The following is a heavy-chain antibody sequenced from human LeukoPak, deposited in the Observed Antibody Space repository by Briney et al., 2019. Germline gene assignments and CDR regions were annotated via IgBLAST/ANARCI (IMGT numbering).Heavy chain of an antibody. Sequence: SQTLSLTCAVSGDSISSGGYWWSWIRQHPGKGPEWIGYISYGGKADYNPSLKSRVAISADTPKNQFSLKLSSTTAADTAVYYCARAPVATPSEFDYWGQGTLVTVSS. D-gene: IGHD5-12*01. CDR2: ISYGGKA. CDR3: ARAPVATPSEFDY. CDR1: GDSISSGGYW. J-gene: IGHJ4*02. V-gene: IGHV4-31*11.